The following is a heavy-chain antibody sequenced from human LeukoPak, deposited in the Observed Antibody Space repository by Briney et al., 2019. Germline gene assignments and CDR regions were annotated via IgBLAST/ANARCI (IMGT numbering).Heavy chain of an antibody. CDR1: GFTFSSYE. CDR2: ISSSGRTI. Sequence: GGSLRLFCAASGFTFSSYEMNWVRQAPGKGLEWVSCISSSGRTIYYADSVKGRFTISRDNAKNSLYLQMNGLRAEDTAVYYCARGDPGYYYYGMDVWGKGTTVTVSS. V-gene: IGHV3-48*03. J-gene: IGHJ6*04. D-gene: IGHD1-1*01. CDR3: ARGDPGYYYYGMDV.